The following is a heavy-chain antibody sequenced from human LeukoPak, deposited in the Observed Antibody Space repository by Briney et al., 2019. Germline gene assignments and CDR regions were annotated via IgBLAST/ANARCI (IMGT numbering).Heavy chain of an antibody. CDR3: ARGGAAAGTFRMDY. CDR2: IWYDGSNK. Sequence: GRSLRLSCAASGFTFSSYGMHWVRQAPGKGVEGVAVIWYDGSNKYYADSVKGRFTISRDNSKNTLYLQMNSLRAEDTAVYYCARGGAAAGTFRMDYWGQGTLVTVSS. J-gene: IGHJ4*02. D-gene: IGHD6-13*01. V-gene: IGHV3-33*01. CDR1: GFTFSSYG.